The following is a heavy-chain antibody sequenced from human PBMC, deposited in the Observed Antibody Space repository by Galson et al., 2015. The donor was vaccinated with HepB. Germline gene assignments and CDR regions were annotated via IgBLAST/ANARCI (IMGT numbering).Heavy chain of an antibody. CDR1: GGSISSSSYY. CDR2: IYYSGST. V-gene: IGHV4-39*01. D-gene: IGHD7-27*01. Sequence: LSLTCTVSGGSISSSSYYWGWIRQPPGKGLEWIGSIYYSGSTYYNPSLKSRVTISVDTSKNQFSLKLSSVTAADTTVYYCARLNWGLRYFDLWGRGTLVTVSS. CDR3: ARLNWGLRYFDL. J-gene: IGHJ2*01.